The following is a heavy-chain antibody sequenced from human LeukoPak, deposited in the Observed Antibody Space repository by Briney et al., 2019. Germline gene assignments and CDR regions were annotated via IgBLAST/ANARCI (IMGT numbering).Heavy chain of an antibody. D-gene: IGHD1-1*01. J-gene: IGHJ4*02. CDR2: IIPIFGTA. CDR1: GGTFSSYA. Sequence: SVKVSCEASGGTFSSYAISWVRQAPGQGLEWMGGIIPIFGTANYAQKFQGRVTITADESTSTAYMELSSLRSEDTAVYYCAYLRTNQPVALWGQGTLVTVSS. CDR3: AYLRTNQPVAL. V-gene: IGHV1-69*13.